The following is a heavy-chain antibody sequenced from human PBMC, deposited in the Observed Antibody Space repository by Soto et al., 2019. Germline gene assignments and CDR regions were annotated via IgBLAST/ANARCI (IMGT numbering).Heavy chain of an antibody. Sequence: QVQLVQSGAEVKKPGASVKVSCKASGYTFTSYDINWVRQATGQGLEWMGWMNPNSGNTGYAQKFQGRVTMTRNTSISTAYMELSSLRSEDTAVYYCARGFGDLWFGEQNDYYYGMDVWGQGTTVTVSS. CDR2: MNPNSGNT. D-gene: IGHD3-10*01. CDR1: GYTFTSYD. V-gene: IGHV1-8*01. CDR3: ARGFGDLWFGEQNDYYYGMDV. J-gene: IGHJ6*02.